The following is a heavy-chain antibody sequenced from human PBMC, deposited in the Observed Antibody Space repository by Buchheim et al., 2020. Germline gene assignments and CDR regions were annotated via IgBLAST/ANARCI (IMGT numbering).Heavy chain of an antibody. V-gene: IGHV1-69*08. J-gene: IGHJ5*02. CDR2: IIPILGIA. CDR1: GGTFSSYT. D-gene: IGHD2-2*01. Sequence: QVQLVQSGAEVKKPGSSVKVSCKASGGTFSSYTISWVRQAPGQGLEWMGRIIPILGIANYAPKFQGRFTITADKSTSTAYMELSSLRAEDTAVYYCARDTRLIVPATNWFDPWGQGTL. CDR3: ARDTRLIVPATNWFDP.